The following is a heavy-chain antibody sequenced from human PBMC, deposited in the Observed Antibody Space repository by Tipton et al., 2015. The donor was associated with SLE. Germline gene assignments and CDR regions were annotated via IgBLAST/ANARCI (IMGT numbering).Heavy chain of an antibody. V-gene: IGHV1-69*01. D-gene: IGHD1-26*01. CDR2: IIPIFGTA. CDR3: AREGGSYQGDY. Sequence: QVQLVQSGAELKKPGASVKVSCKASGYTFTSYDINWERQATGQGLEWMGWIIPIFGTANYAQKFQGRVTITADESTSTAYMELSSLRSEDTAVYYCAREGGSYQGDYWGRGTLVTVSS. J-gene: IGHJ4*02. CDR1: GYTFTSYD.